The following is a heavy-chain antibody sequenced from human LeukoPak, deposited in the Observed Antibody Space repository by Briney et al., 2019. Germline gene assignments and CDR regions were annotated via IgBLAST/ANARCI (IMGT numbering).Heavy chain of an antibody. V-gene: IGHV3-23*01. CDR2: ISGSGGST. D-gene: IGHD5-12*01. J-gene: IGHJ5*02. Sequence: GGSLRLSCAASGFTFSSFAMSWVRLAPGKGLEWVSSISGSGGSTNYADSVKGRFTISRDNSKNTMYLQMNSLTADDTAVYYCAKDLYGYVSNWFDPWGQGTLVTVSS. CDR3: AKDLYGYVSNWFDP. CDR1: GFTFSSFA.